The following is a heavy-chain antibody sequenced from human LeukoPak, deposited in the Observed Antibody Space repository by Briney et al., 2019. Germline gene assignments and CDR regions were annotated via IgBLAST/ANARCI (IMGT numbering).Heavy chain of an antibody. CDR2: INPSGGST. D-gene: IGHD2-8*01. CDR3: ARDGVFSASPLGSVPCYFDY. J-gene: IGHJ4*02. CDR1: GYTFTSYY. V-gene: IGHV1-46*01. Sequence: ASVKVSCKASGYTFTSYYMHWVRQAPGQGLEWMGIINPSGGSTSYAQKFQGRVTMTRDTSTSTVYMELSSLRSEDTAVYYCARDGVFSASPLGSVPCYFDYWGQGTLVTVSS.